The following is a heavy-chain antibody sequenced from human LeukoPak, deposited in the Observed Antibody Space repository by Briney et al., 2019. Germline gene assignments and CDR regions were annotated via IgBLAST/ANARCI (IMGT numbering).Heavy chain of an antibody. Sequence: PGGSLRLSCAASVFTFTRYAMNWVRQAPGKGLVWVSSISSRGTYTSYADSLEGRFTISRDNAQNSLYLQMNSLRAEDTAVYYCSRGSHIVGDTASFDIWGQGTLVIVSP. D-gene: IGHD1-26*01. CDR1: VFTFTRYA. CDR2: ISSRGTYT. V-gene: IGHV3-21*01. J-gene: IGHJ4*02. CDR3: SRGSHIVGDTASFDI.